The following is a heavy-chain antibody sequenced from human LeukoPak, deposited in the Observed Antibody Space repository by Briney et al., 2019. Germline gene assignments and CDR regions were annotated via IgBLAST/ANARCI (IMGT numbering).Heavy chain of an antibody. D-gene: IGHD3-10*01. Sequence: GGSLRLSCAASGFTFSSYAMSWVRQAPGKGLEWVSAISGSGGSTYYADSVKGRFTISRDNSKNTLYLQMNSLRAEDAAVYYCAKDRLGEVWFGELVYYMDVWGKGTTVTVSS. CDR2: ISGSGGST. CDR1: GFTFSSYA. CDR3: AKDRLGEVWFGELVYYMDV. V-gene: IGHV3-23*01. J-gene: IGHJ6*03.